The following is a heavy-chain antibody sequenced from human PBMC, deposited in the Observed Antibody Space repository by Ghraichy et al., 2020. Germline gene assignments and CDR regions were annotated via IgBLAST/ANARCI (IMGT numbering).Heavy chain of an antibody. V-gene: IGHV4-4*09. CDR3: ARHDGSRYSPFDY. Sequence: SETLSLTCTVSGGSISSYYWSWIRQPPGKGLEWIGYIYTSGSTNYNPSLKSRVTISVDTSKNQFSLKLSSVTAADTAVYYCARHDGSRYSPFDYWGQGTLVTVSS. J-gene: IGHJ4*02. CDR1: GGSISSYY. CDR2: IYTSGST. D-gene: IGHD6-13*01.